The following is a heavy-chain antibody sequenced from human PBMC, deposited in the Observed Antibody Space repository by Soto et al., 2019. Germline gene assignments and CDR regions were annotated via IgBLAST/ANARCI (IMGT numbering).Heavy chain of an antibody. V-gene: IGHV1-18*01. CDR2: ISAYNGNT. CDR1: GYTFTSYG. J-gene: IGHJ6*02. D-gene: IGHD3-22*01. Sequence: ASVKVSCKASGYTFTSYGISWVRQAPGQGLEWMGWISAYNGNTNYAQKLQGRVTMTTDTSTSTAYMELRSLRSDDTAVYYCARDKYDSSGYTYYYYGMDVWGQGTTVTVS. CDR3: ARDKYDSSGYTYYYYGMDV.